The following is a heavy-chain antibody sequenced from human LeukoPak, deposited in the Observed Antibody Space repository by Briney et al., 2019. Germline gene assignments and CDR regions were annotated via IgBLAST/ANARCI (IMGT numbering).Heavy chain of an antibody. V-gene: IGHV3-9*01. D-gene: IGHD3-22*01. J-gene: IGHJ4*02. Sequence: GGSLRLSCAASGFTFSSYAMHWVRQAPGKGLEWVSGISWNSGSIGYADSVKGRFTISRDNAKNSLYLQMNSLRAEDTALYYCAKGILDYYDSGGYVNWGQGTLVTVSS. CDR2: ISWNSGSI. CDR1: GFTFSSYA. CDR3: AKGILDYYDSGGYVN.